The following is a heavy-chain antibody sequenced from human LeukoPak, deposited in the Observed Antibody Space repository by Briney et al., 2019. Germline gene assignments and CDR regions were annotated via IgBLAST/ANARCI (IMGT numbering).Heavy chain of an antibody. Sequence: GGSLRLSCAASGFTFSSYGMHWVRQAPGKGLERVAFIRYDGSNKYYADSVKGRFTISRDNSKNTLYLQMNSLRAEDTAVYYCAKDQRGVTSYYYYYYMDVWGKGTTVTISS. J-gene: IGHJ6*03. D-gene: IGHD2-2*01. CDR2: IRYDGSNK. CDR3: AKDQRGVTSYYYYYYMDV. CDR1: GFTFSSYG. V-gene: IGHV3-30*02.